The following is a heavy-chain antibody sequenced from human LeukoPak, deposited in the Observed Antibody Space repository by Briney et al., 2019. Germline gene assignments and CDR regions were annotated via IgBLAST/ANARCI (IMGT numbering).Heavy chain of an antibody. J-gene: IGHJ5*02. D-gene: IGHD2-15*01. Sequence: GGSLRLSCVASGFTFSNYWMHWVRQPPGKGLVWVSRIYVDGRTTNYADSVKGRFTISRDNAKNTVYLEMNSLSVEDTATYYCIRDFRAADLWGQGALVTVTS. CDR3: IRDFRAADL. CDR2: IYVDGRTT. CDR1: GFTFSNYW. V-gene: IGHV3-74*01.